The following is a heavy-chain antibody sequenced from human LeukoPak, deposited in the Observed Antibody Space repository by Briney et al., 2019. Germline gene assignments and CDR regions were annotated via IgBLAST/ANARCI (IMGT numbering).Heavy chain of an antibody. CDR2: ISGSGGST. CDR1: GFTFSSYA. V-gene: IGHV3-23*01. D-gene: IGHD5-24*01. Sequence: GGSLRLSCAASGFTFSSYAMSWVRQAPGKGLEWVSAISGSGGSTYYADSVKGRFTISRDNSKNSLYLQMNSLRAEDTAVYYCARWAVYYYYYMDVWGKGTTVTVSS. J-gene: IGHJ6*03. CDR3: ARWAVYYYYYMDV.